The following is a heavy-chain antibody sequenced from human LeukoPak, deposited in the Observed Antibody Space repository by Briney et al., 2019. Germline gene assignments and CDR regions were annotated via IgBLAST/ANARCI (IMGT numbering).Heavy chain of an antibody. CDR2: IYYSGST. CDR1: GGSISSGGYS. CDR3: AVSGYCSGGSCYDY. Sequence: SETLSLTCAVSGGSISSGGYSWSWIRQPPGKGLEWIGYIYYSGSTNYNPSLKSRVTISVDTSKNQFSLKLSSVTAADTAVYYCAVSGYCSGGSCYDYWGQGTLVTVSS. D-gene: IGHD2-15*01. J-gene: IGHJ4*02. V-gene: IGHV4-61*08.